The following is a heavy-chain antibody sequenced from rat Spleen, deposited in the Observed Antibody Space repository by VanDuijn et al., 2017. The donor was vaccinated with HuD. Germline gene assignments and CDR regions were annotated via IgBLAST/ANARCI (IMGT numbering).Heavy chain of an antibody. D-gene: IGHD1-10*01. Sequence: EVELVESGGGLVQPGRSLKLSCVASGFTFDDYGMAWVRQTPKNGLEWVASISLDGGRNFYRDSVKGRFTISRDNAKSSLYLQMDSLRSEDTDTYYCARQCYNSYFDYWGQGVMVTVSS. V-gene: IGHV5-29*01. CDR1: GFTFDDYG. J-gene: IGHJ2*01. CDR3: ARQCYNSYFDY. CDR2: ISLDGGRN.